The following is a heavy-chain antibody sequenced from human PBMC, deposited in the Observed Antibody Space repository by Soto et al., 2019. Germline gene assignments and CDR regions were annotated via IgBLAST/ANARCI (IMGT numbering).Heavy chain of an antibody. V-gene: IGHV3-30*04. CDR3: ARDPLSHVDRFYLDY. D-gene: IGHD3-16*01. J-gene: IGHJ4*02. CDR2: ISYDGRNK. CDR1: GFSFSVYA. Sequence: QVQLVESGGGVVQPGTSLRLSCAGSGFSFSVYALHWVRQAPGKGLEWVALISYDGRNKNYADSVKGQFTVSRDNSKNTLYVQRNSLRVDDTAVYYGARDPLSHVDRFYLDYWGQGTLVTVSS.